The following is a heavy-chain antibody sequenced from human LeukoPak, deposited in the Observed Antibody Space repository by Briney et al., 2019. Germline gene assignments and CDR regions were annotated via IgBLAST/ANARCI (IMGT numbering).Heavy chain of an antibody. V-gene: IGHV3-23*01. J-gene: IGHJ5*02. CDR3: ARAVDFWSGYPQPNWFDP. CDR1: GFTFSSYA. CDR2: MSTSGGST. Sequence: GGSLRLSCAASGFTFSSYAMRWVRQAPGKGLEWVSTMSTSGGSTYYADSVKGRFTISRDNSKNTLFLHMNSLRAEDTAVYYCARAVDFWSGYPQPNWFDPWGQGTLVTVSS. D-gene: IGHD3-3*01.